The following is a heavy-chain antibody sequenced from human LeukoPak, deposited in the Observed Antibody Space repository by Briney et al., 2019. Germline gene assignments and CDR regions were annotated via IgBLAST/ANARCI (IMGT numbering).Heavy chain of an antibody. CDR1: GFTFSIYA. CDR3: ARVDSTGWDDALDY. CDR2: ISDEGGST. J-gene: IGHJ4*02. D-gene: IGHD6-19*01. V-gene: IGHV3-64*01. Sequence: GGSLNLSCAASGFTFSIYAMHWVRQAPGKGLEYVSAISDEGGSTYYANSVKGRFTISRDNFKNTLYLQMGSLRAEDTAVYYCARVDSTGWDDALDYWGQGTLVSVSS.